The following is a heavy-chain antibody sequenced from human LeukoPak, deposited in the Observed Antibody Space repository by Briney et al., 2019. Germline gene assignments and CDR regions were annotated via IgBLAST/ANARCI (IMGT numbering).Heavy chain of an antibody. V-gene: IGHV3-66*01. CDR3: ASGIGTPYGDYEEYFDY. CDR1: GFTISSNY. J-gene: IGHJ4*02. D-gene: IGHD4-17*01. Sequence: GGSLRLSCAASGFTISSNYMSWVRQTPGKGLEWVSVIYSGGSTYYADSVKGRFTISRDNSKNTLYLQVNSLRAEDTAVYYCASGIGTPYGDYEEYFDYWGQGTLVTVSS. CDR2: IYSGGST.